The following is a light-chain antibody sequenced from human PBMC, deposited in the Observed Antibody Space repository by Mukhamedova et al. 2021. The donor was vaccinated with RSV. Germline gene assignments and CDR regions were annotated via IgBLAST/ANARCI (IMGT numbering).Light chain of an antibody. V-gene: IGKV3-20*01. CDR2: VAS. J-gene: IGKJ3*01. CDR3: QQYGSSPLT. Sequence: GERATLSCRASQSVSSSYLAWYQQKPGQAPRLLIYVASTRATGIPDRFSGSGSGTDFTLTISRLEPEDFAVYYCQQYGSSPLTF. CDR1: QSVSSSY.